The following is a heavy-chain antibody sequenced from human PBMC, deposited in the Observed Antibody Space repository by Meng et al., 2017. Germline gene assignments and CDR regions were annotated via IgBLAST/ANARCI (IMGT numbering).Heavy chain of an antibody. CDR2: ISSSGSTI. CDR1: GFTFSDYY. CDR3: ARAVTRYYFDY. Sequence: VPRVESGGGLVKPGGSLSLSCAASGFTFSDYYMSWIRQAPGKGLEWVSYISSSGSTIYYADSVKGRFTISRDNAKNTLYLQMNSLRAEDTAVYYCARAVTRYYFDYWGQGTLVTVSS. V-gene: IGHV3-11*01. J-gene: IGHJ4*02. D-gene: IGHD4-17*01.